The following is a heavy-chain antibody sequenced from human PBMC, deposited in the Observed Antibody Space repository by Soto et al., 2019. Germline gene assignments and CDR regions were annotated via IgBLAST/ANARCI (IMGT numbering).Heavy chain of an antibody. D-gene: IGHD2-2*02. Sequence: GGSLRLSCTASGFTFSDYAMSWVRQPPGKGLEWVSVIIAGGSTYYADAVKGRFTVSRANSKNTLYLQMNSLRAEDTAVYYCANVPIWCSSTSCYTEGFDYWGQGTLVTVSS. V-gene: IGHV3-23*01. CDR3: ANVPIWCSSTSCYTEGFDY. CDR1: GFTFSDYA. CDR2: IIAGGST. J-gene: IGHJ4*02.